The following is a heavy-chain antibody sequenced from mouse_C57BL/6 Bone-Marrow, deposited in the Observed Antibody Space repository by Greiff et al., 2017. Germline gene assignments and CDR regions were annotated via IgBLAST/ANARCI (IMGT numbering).Heavy chain of an antibody. CDR2: IHPNSGST. Sequence: QVQLQQPGAELVKPGASVKLSCKASGYTFTSYWLHWVKQRPGQGLEWIGMIHPNSGSTNYNEKFNSKATLTVDKSSSTAYMQLSSLTSEDYTVYYCASSRDWDLDYWGQGTTLTVSS. V-gene: IGHV1-64*01. CDR3: ASSRDWDLDY. D-gene: IGHD4-1*01. J-gene: IGHJ2*01. CDR1: GYTFTSYW.